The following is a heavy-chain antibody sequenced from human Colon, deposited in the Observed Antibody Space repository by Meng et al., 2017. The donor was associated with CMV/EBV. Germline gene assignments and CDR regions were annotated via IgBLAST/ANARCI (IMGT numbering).Heavy chain of an antibody. V-gene: IGHV3-23*01. D-gene: IGHD6-13*01. Sequence: CAASRFTFDNYAMGWDRQAPEKGLGWVSSISGSGITTYYADSVKGRFTISRDNSRDTLYLDMNSLRAEDTALYYCAKDQGFSAASGGDQGTLVTVSS. J-gene: IGHJ4*02. CDR2: ISGSGITT. CDR3: AKDQGFSAASG. CDR1: RFTFDNYA.